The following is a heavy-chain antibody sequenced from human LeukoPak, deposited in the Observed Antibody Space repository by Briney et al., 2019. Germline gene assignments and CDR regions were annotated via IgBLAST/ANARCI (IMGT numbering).Heavy chain of an antibody. Sequence: PGGSLRLSCAASGFTFSSYWMHWVRQAPGKGLEWVSVIYSGGSTYYADSVKGRFTISRDNSKNTLYLQMNSLRAEDTAVYYCARGLYDSSSFDYWGQGTLVTVSS. D-gene: IGHD3-22*01. CDR3: ARGLYDSSSFDY. CDR1: GFTFSSYW. CDR2: IYSGGST. J-gene: IGHJ4*02. V-gene: IGHV3-53*01.